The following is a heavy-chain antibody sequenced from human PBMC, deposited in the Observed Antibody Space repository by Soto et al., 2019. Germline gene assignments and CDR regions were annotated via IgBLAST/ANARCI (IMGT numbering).Heavy chain of an antibody. CDR3: AKEGGTLGTSASYGFDY. Sequence: QVQLVESGGGVVQPGGSLRLSCAASGFSFSSYGIHWVRQAPGKGLEWVAVVSNDGSIQYYADSVKGRFTISRDNSENTVFLQMNSLRSEDTAVYYCAKEGGTLGTSASYGFDYWGQGSRVTVSS. V-gene: IGHV3-30*18. CDR2: VSNDGSIQ. D-gene: IGHD3-16*01. CDR1: GFSFSSYG. J-gene: IGHJ4*02.